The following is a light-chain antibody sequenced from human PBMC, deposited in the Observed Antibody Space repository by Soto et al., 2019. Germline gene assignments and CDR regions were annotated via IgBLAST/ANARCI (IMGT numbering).Light chain of an antibody. V-gene: IGKV1-12*01. CDR1: QGISNW. CDR3: QQYSAYPLS. J-gene: IGKJ4*01. CDR2: GAS. Sequence: DIHMTQSPSSVSASVGDRVTITCRASQGISNWLAWFQQKPGQAPILLIYGASSRATATPDRFRGSGSGTDFTLTINRLEPEDFALYYCQQYSAYPLSFGGGTKV.